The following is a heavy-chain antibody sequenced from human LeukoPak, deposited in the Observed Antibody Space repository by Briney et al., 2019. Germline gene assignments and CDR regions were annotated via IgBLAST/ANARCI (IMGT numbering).Heavy chain of an antibody. J-gene: IGHJ6*03. D-gene: IGHD1-1*01. CDR3: AKVRDYYYMDV. Sequence: GGSLRLSCAASGFTFSSYAMSWVRQAPGKGLEWVSAISKTGGSTYYADSVKGRFTISRDNSRNTGYLQMSSLRPEDTAVYYCAKVRDYYYMDVWGKGTTVTVSS. CDR1: GFTFSSYA. V-gene: IGHV3-23*01. CDR2: ISKTGGST.